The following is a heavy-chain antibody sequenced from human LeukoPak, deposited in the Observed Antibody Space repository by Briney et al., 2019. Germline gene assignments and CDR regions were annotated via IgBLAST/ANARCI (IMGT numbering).Heavy chain of an antibody. CDR1: GFTFSDYA. Sequence: GGSLRLSCTASGFTFSDYAMSWVRQAPGKGLEWVSGISGSGGSIGYADSVKGRFIISRDNSKNTLYLQMNSLRAEDTAVYYCAKGGDGYKYYFDYWGQETLVTVSS. D-gene: IGHD5-24*01. V-gene: IGHV3-23*01. CDR2: ISGSGGSI. CDR3: AKGGDGYKYYFDY. J-gene: IGHJ4*02.